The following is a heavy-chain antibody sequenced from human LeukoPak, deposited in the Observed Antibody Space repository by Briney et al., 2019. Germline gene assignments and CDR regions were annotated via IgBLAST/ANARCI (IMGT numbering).Heavy chain of an antibody. CDR1: GFTFSSYS. J-gene: IGHJ4*02. CDR3: ASIVGATLFDY. V-gene: IGHV3-21*01. CDR2: ISSSSSYI. Sequence: GGSLRLSCAASGFTFSSYSMNWVRQAPGKGLEWVSSISSSSSYIYYADSVKGRFTISRDNAKNSLYLQMNSLRAEDTAVYYCASIVGATLFDYWGQGTLVTVSS. D-gene: IGHD1-26*01.